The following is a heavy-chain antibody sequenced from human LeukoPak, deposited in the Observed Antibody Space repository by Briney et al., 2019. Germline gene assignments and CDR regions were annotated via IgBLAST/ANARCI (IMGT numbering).Heavy chain of an antibody. V-gene: IGHV4-61*02. CDR2: IYTSGST. Sequence: PSQTLSLTCTVSGGSISSGSYYWSWIRQHAGKGLEWIGRIYTSGSTNYNPSLKSRVTISVDTSKNQFSLKLSSVTAADMAVYYCARDTDCTNGVSSPKGNWFYPGGQGTLVTVSS. D-gene: IGHD2-8*01. J-gene: IGHJ5*02. CDR1: GGSISSGSYY. CDR3: ARDTDCTNGVSSPKGNWFYP.